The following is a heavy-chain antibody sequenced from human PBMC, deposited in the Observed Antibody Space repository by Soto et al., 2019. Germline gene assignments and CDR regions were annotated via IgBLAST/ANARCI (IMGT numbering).Heavy chain of an antibody. CDR2: ISYDGSNK. J-gene: IGHJ6*02. D-gene: IGHD1-26*01. CDR1: GFTFSSYA. Sequence: GGSLRLSCAASGFTFSSYAMHWVRQAPGKGLEWVAVISYDGSNKYYADSVKGRFTISRDNSKNTLYLQMNSLRAEDTAVYYCARVPLPEELPPYYYGMDVWGQGTTVTVSS. V-gene: IGHV3-30-3*01. CDR3: ARVPLPEELPPYYYGMDV.